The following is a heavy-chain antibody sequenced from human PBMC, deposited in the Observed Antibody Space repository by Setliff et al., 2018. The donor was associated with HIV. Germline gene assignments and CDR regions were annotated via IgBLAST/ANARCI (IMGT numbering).Heavy chain of an antibody. J-gene: IGHJ1*01. CDR1: GGSFNGYY. V-gene: IGHV4-34*01. CDR3: ARARRAGSGPKYFQH. D-gene: IGHD2-15*01. Sequence: PSETLSLTCAVYGGSFNGYYWSWIRQPPGKGLEWIGEINHSGSTNYNPSLKSRVTMSVDESKNQFSLRLSSVTAADTAVYYCARARRAGSGPKYFQHWGQGTLVTVSS. CDR2: INHSGST.